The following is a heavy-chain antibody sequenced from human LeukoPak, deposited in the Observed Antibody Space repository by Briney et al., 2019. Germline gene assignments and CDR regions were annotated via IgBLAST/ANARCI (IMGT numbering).Heavy chain of an antibody. J-gene: IGHJ4*02. CDR2: MSDIGPNT. V-gene: IGHV3-11*04. CDR1: GFTVTDYA. Sequence: PGGSLRLSCAASGFTVTDYAMTWIRQSPGKGLEWVSSMSDIGPNTYYADSVKGRFTISRDNAKNSLYLQMNSLRAEDTAVYYCARDLRDYFDYWGQGTLVTVSS. CDR3: ARDLRDYFDY.